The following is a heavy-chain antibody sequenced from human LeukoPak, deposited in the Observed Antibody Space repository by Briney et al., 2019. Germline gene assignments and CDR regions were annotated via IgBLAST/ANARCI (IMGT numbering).Heavy chain of an antibody. Sequence: GGSLRLSCAASGFTVSSNYMSWVRQAPGKGLEWVSVIYSGGSTYYADSVKGRFPISGDNSKNTLYLQMNSLRAEDTAVYYCAREEYYGSGSQHNYFYYGMDVWGQGTTVTVSS. V-gene: IGHV3-53*01. CDR1: GFTVSSNY. D-gene: IGHD3-10*01. CDR3: AREEYYGSGSQHNYFYYGMDV. J-gene: IGHJ6*02. CDR2: IYSGGST.